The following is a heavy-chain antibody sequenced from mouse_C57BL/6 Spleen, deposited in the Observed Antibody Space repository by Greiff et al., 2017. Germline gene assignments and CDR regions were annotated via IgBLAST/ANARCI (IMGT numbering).Heavy chain of an antibody. CDR1: GYTFTSYW. CDR2: IDPSDSYT. D-gene: IGHD2-2*01. J-gene: IGHJ4*01. CDR3: ARVVTTEKAMDY. Sequence: VQLQQPGAELVMPGASVKLSCKASGYTFTSYWMHWVKQRPGQGLEWIGEIDPSDSYTNYNQKFKGKSTLTVDKSSSTAYMQLSSLTSEDSAVYYCARVVTTEKAMDYWGQGTSVTVSS. V-gene: IGHV1-69*01.